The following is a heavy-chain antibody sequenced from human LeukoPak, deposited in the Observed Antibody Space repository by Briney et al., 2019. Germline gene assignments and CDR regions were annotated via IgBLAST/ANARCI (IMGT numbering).Heavy chain of an antibody. V-gene: IGHV4-4*07. CDR2: VCTSGIT. J-gene: IGHJ2*01. CDR3: ARDVLGMSGVCFFDL. CDR1: GDSISTNC. D-gene: IGHD7-27*01. Sequence: PSETLSLTCAVSGDSISTNCWTWIRQPAGKGLEWIGRVCTSGITNYNPSLESRVTMSLDTSKKQFSLTLTSVTAADTAVYYCARDVLGMSGVCFFDLWGRGTLVTVSS.